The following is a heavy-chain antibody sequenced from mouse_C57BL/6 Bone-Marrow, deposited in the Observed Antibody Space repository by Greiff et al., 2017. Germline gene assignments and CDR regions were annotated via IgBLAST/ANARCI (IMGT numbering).Heavy chain of an antibody. CDR1: GFTFSSYG. Sequence: EVKLVESGGDLVKPGGSLKLSCAASGFTFSSYGMSWVRQTPDKRLEWVATISSGGSYTYYPDSVKGRFTISRDNAKNTLYLQMSSLESEDTAMYYCASSSWAWFAYWGQGTLVTVSA. D-gene: IGHD1-1*01. V-gene: IGHV5-6*01. J-gene: IGHJ3*01. CDR3: ASSSWAWFAY. CDR2: ISSGGSYT.